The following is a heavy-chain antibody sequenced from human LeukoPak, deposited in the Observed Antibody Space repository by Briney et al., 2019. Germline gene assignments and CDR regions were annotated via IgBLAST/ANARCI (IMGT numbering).Heavy chain of an antibody. CDR2: ISYDGSNK. CDR3: AKDLLGYSGYDSFDY. J-gene: IGHJ4*02. D-gene: IGHD5-12*01. V-gene: IGHV3-30*18. Sequence: HWVRQAPGKGLEWVAVISYDGSNKYYADSVKGRFTISRDNSKNTLYLQMNSLRAEDTAVYYCAKDLLGYSGYDSFDYWGQGTLVTVSS.